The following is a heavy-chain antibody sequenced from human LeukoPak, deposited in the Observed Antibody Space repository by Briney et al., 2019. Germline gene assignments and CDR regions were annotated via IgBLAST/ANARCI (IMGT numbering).Heavy chain of an antibody. V-gene: IGHV4-39*07. D-gene: IGHD3-22*01. CDR2: IYYSGST. CDR1: GVSISNSSYY. Sequence: SETLSLTCIVSGVSISNSSYYWGWIRQPPGKGLEWIGRIYYSGSTYDNPSRKSRVTISVDTSKNQFSLKLSSVTAADTAVYYCARGEVVFPYDSSGYYYSGLPVGAFDIWGQGTMVTVSS. J-gene: IGHJ3*02. CDR3: ARGEVVFPYDSSGYYYSGLPVGAFDI.